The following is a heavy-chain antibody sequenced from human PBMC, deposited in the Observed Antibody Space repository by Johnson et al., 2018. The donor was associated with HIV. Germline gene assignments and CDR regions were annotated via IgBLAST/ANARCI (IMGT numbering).Heavy chain of an antibody. J-gene: IGHJ3*02. Sequence: QVQLVESGGGVVQPGRSLRLSCAASGFTFSSYAMHWVRQAPGKGLAWVAVISYAGSNQYYADSVKGRFTVSRDNSKNTLYLQMNSLRAEDTAVYYCARQYRNSGSRTGAFDIWGQGTMVTVSS. CDR1: GFTFSSYA. CDR2: ISYAGSNQ. V-gene: IGHV3-30-3*01. D-gene: IGHD1-26*01. CDR3: ARQYRNSGSRTGAFDI.